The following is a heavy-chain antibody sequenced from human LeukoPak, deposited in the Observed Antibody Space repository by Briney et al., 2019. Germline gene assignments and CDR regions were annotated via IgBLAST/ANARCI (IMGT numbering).Heavy chain of an antibody. J-gene: IGHJ4*02. Sequence: PSETLSLTCSVSGDSMNSHYWSWVRQPPGKGLEWIGYMLDTVTTKDNPSLKSRLTLSADMSKNQFSLRLTSVTAADTAVYYCATIKRGNIFGYFDFWGQGILVTVSS. D-gene: IGHD5-18*01. CDR1: GDSMNSHY. V-gene: IGHV4-59*11. CDR3: ATIKRGNIFGYFDF. CDR2: MLDTVTT.